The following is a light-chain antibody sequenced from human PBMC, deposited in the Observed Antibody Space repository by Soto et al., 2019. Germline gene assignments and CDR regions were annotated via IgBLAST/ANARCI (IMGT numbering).Light chain of an antibody. CDR2: EAS. Sequence: EVVMTQSTATLSVSPGERATLSCRASQSVNSNLAWYQLKPGQAPRLLIYEASTRATGIPARFSGSGSGTEFTLTISSLQSEDFAVYYCQQYNKWPLTFGGGTKVEIK. V-gene: IGKV3D-15*01. J-gene: IGKJ4*01. CDR1: QSVNSN. CDR3: QQYNKWPLT.